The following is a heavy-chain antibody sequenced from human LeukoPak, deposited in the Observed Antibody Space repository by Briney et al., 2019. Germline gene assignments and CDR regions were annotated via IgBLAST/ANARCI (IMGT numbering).Heavy chain of an antibody. CDR2: IKEDGREK. Sequence: PGGSLRLSCAASGFTFSSYWMSWVRQAPGKRLEWVANIKEDGREKYYVDSVKGRFTISRDNAENSLYLQLNSLRAEDTAVYYCARDRWGYSYGGDWGQGTLVTVSS. V-gene: IGHV3-7*01. CDR3: ARDRWGYSYGGD. CDR1: GFTFSSYW. J-gene: IGHJ4*02. D-gene: IGHD5-18*01.